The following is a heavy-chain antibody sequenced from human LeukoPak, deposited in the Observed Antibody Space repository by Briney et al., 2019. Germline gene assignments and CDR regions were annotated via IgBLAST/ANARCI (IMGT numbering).Heavy chain of an antibody. Sequence: GGSLRLSCAASGFTFSSYGMHWVRQAPGKGLEWVAVISYDGSNNYYADSVKGRFTISRDNSKNTLYLQMSSLRAEDTALYYCARAAAETGAFRDNWFDPWGQGTLVTVSS. D-gene: IGHD6-13*01. CDR2: ISYDGSNN. CDR1: GFTFSSYG. CDR3: ARAAAETGAFRDNWFDP. J-gene: IGHJ5*02. V-gene: IGHV3-30*03.